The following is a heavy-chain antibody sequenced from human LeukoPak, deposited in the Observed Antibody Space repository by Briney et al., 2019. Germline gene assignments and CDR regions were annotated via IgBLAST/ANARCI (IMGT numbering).Heavy chain of an antibody. CDR2: INPNSGGT. D-gene: IGHD2-15*01. CDR1: GYTFTGYY. CDR3: ARDSGYCSGGSCYYYYYGMDV. J-gene: IGHJ6*02. V-gene: IGHV1-2*06. Sequence: ASVKVSCKASGYTFTGYYMNWVRQAPGQGLEWLGRINPNSGGTTYAQKFQGRVTMTRDTSISTVYMELSRLRSDDTAVYYCARDSGYCSGGSCYYYYYGMDVWGQGTTVTVSS.